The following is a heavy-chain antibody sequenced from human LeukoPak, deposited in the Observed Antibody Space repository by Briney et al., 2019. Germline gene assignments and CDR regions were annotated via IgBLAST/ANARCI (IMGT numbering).Heavy chain of an antibody. CDR2: IYYSGST. J-gene: IGHJ4*02. V-gene: IGHV4-59*01. CDR1: GGAISSYY. Sequence: SETLSLTCTVSGGAISSYYWSWIRQPPGMGLEWIGYIYYSGSTNYNPSLKSRVTISVDTSKNQFSLKLSSVTAADTAVYYCAGGTGVPAAEFDYWGQGTLVTVSS. CDR3: AGGTGVPAAEFDY. D-gene: IGHD2-2*01.